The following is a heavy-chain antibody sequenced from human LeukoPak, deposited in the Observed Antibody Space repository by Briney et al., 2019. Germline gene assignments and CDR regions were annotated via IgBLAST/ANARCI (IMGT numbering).Heavy chain of an antibody. J-gene: IGHJ4*02. CDR1: GGSISSGGYY. Sequence: SETLSLTCTVSGGSISSGGYYWSWIRQHPGEGLEWVGYIYYSGSTYYNASLKSRVTISLDTSKNQFSLNLSSVTAADTAVYYCARGGGYYYGSGSHPFDYWGQGILVTVSS. D-gene: IGHD3-10*01. CDR3: ARGGGYYYGSGSHPFDY. CDR2: IYYSGST. V-gene: IGHV4-31*03.